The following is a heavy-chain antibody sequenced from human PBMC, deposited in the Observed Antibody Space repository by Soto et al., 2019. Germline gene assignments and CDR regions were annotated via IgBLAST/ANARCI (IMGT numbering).Heavy chain of an antibody. CDR2: INHSGST. Sequence: SETLSLTCAVYGGSFSGYYWSWIRQPPGKGLEWIGEINHSGSTNYNPSLKSRVTISVDTSKNQFSLKLSSVTAADTAVYYCARNRAPPLWFGETGSAEYFQHWGQGTLVTVSS. V-gene: IGHV4-34*01. CDR1: GGSFSGYY. D-gene: IGHD3-10*01. J-gene: IGHJ1*01. CDR3: ARNRAPPLWFGETGSAEYFQH.